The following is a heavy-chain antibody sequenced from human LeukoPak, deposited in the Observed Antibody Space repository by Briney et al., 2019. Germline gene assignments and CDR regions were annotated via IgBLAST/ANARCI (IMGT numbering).Heavy chain of an antibody. CDR3: ARRRYSSGWYDAFDI. J-gene: IGHJ3*02. CDR2: IYYSGST. CDR1: GGSISSYY. D-gene: IGHD6-19*01. Sequence: SSETLSLTCTVSGGSISSYYWSCIRQPPGKGLEWIGYIYYSGSTNYNPSLKSRVTISVDTSKNQFSLKLSSVTAADTAVYYCARRRYSSGWYDAFDIWGQGTMVTVSS. V-gene: IGHV4-59*08.